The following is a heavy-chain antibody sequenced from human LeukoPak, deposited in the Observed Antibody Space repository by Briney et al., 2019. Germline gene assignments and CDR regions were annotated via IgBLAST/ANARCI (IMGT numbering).Heavy chain of an antibody. V-gene: IGHV5-51*01. CDR3: ARKHDYGDFPFGL. CDR1: GYTFTNYW. CDR2: VYPGDSDA. Sequence: GESLKISCQGSGYTFTNYWIGWVRQMPGKGLEWMGIVYPGDSDARYSPSFQGQVTFSADKSISTAYLQWSSLKASDTAIYYCARKHDYGDFPFGLWGQRTLVTVSS. J-gene: IGHJ4*02. D-gene: IGHD4-17*01.